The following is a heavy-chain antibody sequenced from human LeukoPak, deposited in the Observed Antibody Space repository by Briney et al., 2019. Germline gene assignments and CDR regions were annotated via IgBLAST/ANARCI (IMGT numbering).Heavy chain of an antibody. Sequence: GGSLRLSCAASGFTFSSYSMNWVRQAPGKGLEWVSSISRSSSYIYYADSVKGRFTISRDYAKNSLYLQMHSQRAEDTAVYYCARDWADYGSGSYYNREVTLFDPWGQGTLVTVSS. V-gene: IGHV3-21*01. D-gene: IGHD3-10*01. J-gene: IGHJ5*02. CDR1: GFTFSSYS. CDR2: ISRSSSYI. CDR3: ARDWADYGSGSYYNREVTLFDP.